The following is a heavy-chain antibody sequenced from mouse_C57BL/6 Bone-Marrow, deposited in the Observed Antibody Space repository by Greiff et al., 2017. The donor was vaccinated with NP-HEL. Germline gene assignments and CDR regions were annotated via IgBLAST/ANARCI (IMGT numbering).Heavy chain of an antibody. CDR3: ARSGDY. CDR2: INPRTGGT. V-gene: IGHV1-42*01. J-gene: IGHJ2*01. D-gene: IGHD3-1*01. Sequence: EVKLQESGPELVKPGASVKISCKASGYSFTGYYMNWVKQSPEKSLEWIGEINPRTGGTTYNQKFKAKATLTVDKSSSTAYMQLKSLTSEDSAVYYCARSGDYWGQGTTLTVSS. CDR1: GYSFTGYY.